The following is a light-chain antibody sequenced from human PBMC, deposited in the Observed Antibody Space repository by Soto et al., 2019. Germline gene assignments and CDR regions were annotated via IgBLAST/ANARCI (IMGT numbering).Light chain of an antibody. Sequence: EVVLTQSPATLSVSPGDRATLSCGASQYIGSAVAWYHQKSGQAPRLLIFDASIRVPTTPARFSGSVSGTEFTLTISSLESEDFAMYFCQQYGDRPRTFGQGTKVHIK. CDR3: QQYGDRPRT. CDR1: QYIGSA. CDR2: DAS. V-gene: IGKV3-15*01. J-gene: IGKJ1*01.